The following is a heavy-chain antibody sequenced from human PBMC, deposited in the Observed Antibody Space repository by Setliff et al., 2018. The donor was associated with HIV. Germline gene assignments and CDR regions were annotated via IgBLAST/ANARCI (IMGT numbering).Heavy chain of an antibody. CDR2: ISSSGSTI. V-gene: IGHV3-11*01. CDR1: GGSISSYY. CDR3: AKGRYSSGANYYYYYMDV. Sequence: LSLTCSVSGGSISSYYWSWIRQPPGKGLEWVSYISSSGSTIYYADSVKGRFTISRDNAKNSLYLQMNSLRAEDTAVYYCAKGRYSSGANYYYYYMDVWAKGPRSPSP. J-gene: IGHJ6*03. D-gene: IGHD6-19*01.